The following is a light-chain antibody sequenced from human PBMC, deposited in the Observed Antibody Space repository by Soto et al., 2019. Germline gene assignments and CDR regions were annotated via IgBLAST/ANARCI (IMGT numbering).Light chain of an antibody. V-gene: IGLV2-14*01. J-gene: IGLJ2*01. CDR3: SSYRSGSTLVV. Sequence: QSALTQPASVSGSPGQSITISCTGTSSDVGGYNYVSWYQQHPGKAPKLMIYEVINRPSGVSNRFSGSKSGNTASLTISGLRAEDEADYFCSSYRSGSTLVVFGGGTKLTVL. CDR1: SSDVGGYNY. CDR2: EVI.